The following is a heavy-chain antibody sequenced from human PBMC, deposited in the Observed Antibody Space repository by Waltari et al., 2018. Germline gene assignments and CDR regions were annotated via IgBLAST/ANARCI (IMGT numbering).Heavy chain of an antibody. D-gene: IGHD1-26*01. Sequence: QVQLQESGPGLVKPSETLSLTCAVSGYSLSSGYYWGWIRQPPGKGLEWIGSIYHSGSTYYNPSLKSRVTISVDTSKNQFSLKLSSVTAADTAVYYCARRIREYGMDVWGQGTTVTVS. CDR3: ARRIREYGMDV. J-gene: IGHJ6*02. CDR2: IYHSGST. CDR1: GYSLSSGYY. V-gene: IGHV4-38-2*01.